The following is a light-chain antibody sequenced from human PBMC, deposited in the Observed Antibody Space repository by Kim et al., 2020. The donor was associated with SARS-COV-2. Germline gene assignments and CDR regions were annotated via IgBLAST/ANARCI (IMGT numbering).Light chain of an antibody. Sequence: PGQSVTIACAGTSSDVGRYTYFSWYQHHPGKAPKLMIYEVKKRPSGVPDRVSGSKSGDTASLTVSGLQADDEADYYCSSYTGNNVIFGGGTQLTVL. V-gene: IGLV2-8*01. CDR3: SSYTGNNVI. CDR2: EVK. CDR1: SSDVGRYTY. J-gene: IGLJ2*01.